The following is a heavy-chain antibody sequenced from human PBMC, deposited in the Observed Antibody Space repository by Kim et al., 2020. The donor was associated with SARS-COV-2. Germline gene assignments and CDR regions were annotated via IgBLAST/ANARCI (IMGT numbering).Heavy chain of an antibody. Sequence: SETLSLTCTVSGGSISSYYWSWIRQPPGKGLEWIGYIYYSGSTNYNPSLKSRVTISVDTSKNQFSLKLSSVTAADTAVYYCARKTGTPASANWFDPWGQGTLVTVSS. CDR3: ARKTGTPASANWFDP. V-gene: IGHV4-59*08. CDR2: IYYSGST. CDR1: GGSISSYY. J-gene: IGHJ5*02. D-gene: IGHD2-2*01.